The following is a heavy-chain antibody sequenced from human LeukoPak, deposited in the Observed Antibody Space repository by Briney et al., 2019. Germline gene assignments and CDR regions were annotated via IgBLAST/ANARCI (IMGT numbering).Heavy chain of an antibody. CDR2: VYYSRST. J-gene: IGHJ4*02. CDR1: GDSISSYF. Sequence: SETLPLTCTVSGDSISSYFWSWIRQPPGKALEWIGYVYYSRSTKYNASLKSRVSISGDTSKNQFSLKLNSVTAADTAVYYCARISQGYYFDYWGQGTLVTVSS. V-gene: IGHV4-59*12. CDR3: ARISQGYYFDY.